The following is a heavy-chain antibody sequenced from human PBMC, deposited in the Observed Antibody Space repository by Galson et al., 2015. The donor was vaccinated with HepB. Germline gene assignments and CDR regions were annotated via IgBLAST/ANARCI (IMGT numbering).Heavy chain of an antibody. CDR1: GFTSTTSA. D-gene: IGHD5-12*01. V-gene: IGHV1-58*01. CDR3: VFLRGYDLKPLDY. CDR2: IVVGSGNT. Sequence: SGAEVKKPGESLKISCKASGFTSTTSAVQWVRQARGQRLEWIGWIVVGSGNTNYAQKFQERVTITRDMSTSTAYMELSSLRSEDTAVYYCVFLRGYDLKPLDYWGQGTLVTVSS. J-gene: IGHJ4*02.